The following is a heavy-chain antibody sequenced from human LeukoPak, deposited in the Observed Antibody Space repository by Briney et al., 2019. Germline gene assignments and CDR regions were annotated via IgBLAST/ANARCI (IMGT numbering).Heavy chain of an antibody. CDR2: IIPIFGTA. CDR3: ARASYDSSGYYGLNAFDI. J-gene: IGHJ3*02. V-gene: IGHV1-69*05. CDR1: GGTFSSYA. D-gene: IGHD3-22*01. Sequence: GASVKVSCKASGGTFSSYAISWVRQAPGQGLEWMGGIIPIFGTANYAQKFQGRVTITTDESTGTAYMELSSLRSEDTAVYYCARASYDSSGYYGLNAFDIWGQGTMVTVSS.